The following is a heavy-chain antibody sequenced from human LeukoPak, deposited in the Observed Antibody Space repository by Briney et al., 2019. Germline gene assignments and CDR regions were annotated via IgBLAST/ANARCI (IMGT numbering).Heavy chain of an antibody. V-gene: IGHV3-9*01. CDR1: GFTFDDYA. CDR2: ISWNSGSI. CDR3: AKDIRSGSYGCFEY. Sequence: GGSLRLSCAASGFTFDDYAMHWVRQAPGKGLEWVSGISWNSGSIGYADSVKGRFTISRDNAKNSLYLKMNSLRAEDTALYYCAKDIRSGSYGCFEYWGQGTLVTVSS. J-gene: IGHJ4*02. D-gene: IGHD1-26*01.